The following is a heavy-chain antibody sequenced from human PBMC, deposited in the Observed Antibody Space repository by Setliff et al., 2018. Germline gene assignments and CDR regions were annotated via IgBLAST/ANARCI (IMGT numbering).Heavy chain of an antibody. CDR2: IYTDGST. D-gene: IGHD3-3*01. Sequence: NPSETLSLTCTVSGDSMSSAKYYWSWIRQSAGKGLECIGRIYTDGSTKYNPSLNSRVTLSIDTSKNQFSLRLSSMTAADTAVYFCARVTGFLYMDVWGKGTTVTVSS. J-gene: IGHJ6*03. CDR1: GDSMSSAKYY. V-gene: IGHV4-61*02. CDR3: ARVTGFLYMDV.